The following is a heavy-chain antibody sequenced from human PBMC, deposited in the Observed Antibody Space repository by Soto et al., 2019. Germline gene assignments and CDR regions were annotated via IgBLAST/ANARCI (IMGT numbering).Heavy chain of an antibody. CDR3: ARVVPGDEAWFGP. J-gene: IGHJ5*02. CDR1: GDSFSSYA. D-gene: IGHD2-2*01. V-gene: IGHV1-18*01. Sequence: ASVKVSCKASGDSFSSYAISWVRQAPGHGLEWMGRIIPIFGTKYEQKFQGRVSMTTDTSTTTAYMVLRSLRSDDTDVYYCARVVPGDEAWFGPWGQGTQVTVSS. CDR2: IIPIFGT.